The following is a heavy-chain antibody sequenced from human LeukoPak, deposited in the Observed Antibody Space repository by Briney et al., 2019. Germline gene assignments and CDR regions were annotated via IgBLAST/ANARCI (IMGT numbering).Heavy chain of an antibody. D-gene: IGHD3-10*01. CDR2: INPSGGST. CDR3: ARGSGSGYYYYYYMDV. CDR1: GYTFTSYY. J-gene: IGHJ6*03. Sequence: ASVKVSCKASGYTFTSYYMHWVRQAPGQGLEWMGIINPSGGSTSYAQKFQGRVTMTRDMSTSTVYMELSSLRSDDTAVYYCARGSGSGYYYYYYMDVWGKGTTVTISS. V-gene: IGHV1-46*01.